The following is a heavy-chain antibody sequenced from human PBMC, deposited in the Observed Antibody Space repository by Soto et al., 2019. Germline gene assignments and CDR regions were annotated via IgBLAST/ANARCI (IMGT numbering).Heavy chain of an antibody. V-gene: IGHV1-18*01. J-gene: IGHJ4*02. D-gene: IGHD1-26*01. Sequence: QVQLVQSGAEVKKPGASVKVSWETSGYTFTRTGISWVRQAPGQGLEWMGWISAYNGNTNYAQKLQGRVTMTTDTSTSTAYMELRSLTSDDTAVYYCAREASGSYHGWGQGTLVTVSS. CDR1: GYTFTRTG. CDR3: AREASGSYHG. CDR2: ISAYNGNT.